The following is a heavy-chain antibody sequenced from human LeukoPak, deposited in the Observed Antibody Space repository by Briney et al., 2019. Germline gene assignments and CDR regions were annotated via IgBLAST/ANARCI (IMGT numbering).Heavy chain of an antibody. J-gene: IGHJ4*02. D-gene: IGHD3-22*01. CDR2: IYYSGST. CDR3: ARDSHIYDSSGYYYFDY. V-gene: IGHV4-59*01. CDR1: GGSFSTYY. Sequence: SETLSLTCTVSGGSFSTYYWSWIRQPPGKGLEWIGYIYYSGSTNYNPSLKSRVTISVDTSKNQFSLKLSSVTAADTAVYYCARDSHIYDSSGYYYFDYWGQGTLVTVSS.